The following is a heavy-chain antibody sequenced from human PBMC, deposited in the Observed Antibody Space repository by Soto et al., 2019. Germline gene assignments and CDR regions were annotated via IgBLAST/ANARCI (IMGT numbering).Heavy chain of an antibody. CDR3: ARWSYLDY. V-gene: IGHV3-23*01. Sequence: GGSLRLSCAASGFSFGSYALSWVRQAPGKGLEWVSTISGSDGKTFYADSVKGRFSISRDTSQSTLYLQMNSLRANDTAMYYCARWSYLDYRGQGTRVTVSS. CDR2: ISGSDGKT. D-gene: IGHD3-3*01. CDR1: GFSFGSYA. J-gene: IGHJ4*02.